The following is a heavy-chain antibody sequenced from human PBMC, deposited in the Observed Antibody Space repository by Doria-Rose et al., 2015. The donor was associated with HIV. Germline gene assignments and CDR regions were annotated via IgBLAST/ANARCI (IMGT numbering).Heavy chain of an antibody. CDR3: AKAPIIGPKYYFYMDV. J-gene: IGHJ6*03. V-gene: IGHV3-9*01. CDR2: ISRDSGAK. D-gene: IGHD3-3*01. CDR1: GFSFESYA. Sequence: VQLVQSGGGLVQPGRSLRLSCVGSGFSFESYAMHWVRLAPGKGLEWVAGISRDSGAKGNADSVEDRFTISRDNAMKSVYLEMRSLRPEDTAFYYCAKAPIIGPKYYFYMDVWGKGTSVTVSS.